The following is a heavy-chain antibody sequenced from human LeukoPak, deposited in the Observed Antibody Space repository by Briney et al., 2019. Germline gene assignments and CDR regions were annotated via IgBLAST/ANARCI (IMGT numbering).Heavy chain of an antibody. V-gene: IGHV1-2*02. Sequence: ASVKVSCKASGYTFTDHYMHWVRHAPGQGLEWMGWINPNSGGTNYAQKFHDRVTMTRDTSTSTVYMELTNLRADDTAVYYCARPRGNSVWDLEHWGQGSLVTVSS. CDR2: INPNSGGT. J-gene: IGHJ1*01. D-gene: IGHD4-23*01. CDR1: GYTFTDHY. CDR3: ARPRGNSVWDLEH.